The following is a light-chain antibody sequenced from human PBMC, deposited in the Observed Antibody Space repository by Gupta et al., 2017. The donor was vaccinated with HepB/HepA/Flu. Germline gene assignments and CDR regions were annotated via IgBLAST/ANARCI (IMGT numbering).Light chain of an antibody. J-gene: IGKJ2*01. Sequence: EIVLTQSPATLSLSPGERATLSCRASQSISSYLAWYQKKPGQAPRLLMYDASHRAAGIPVSFTGSRSGTAFTLLISSLVPADFAVFYCRQRRSRPMYTFGQGTELEI. CDR3: RQRRSRPMYT. V-gene: IGKV3-11*01. CDR1: QSISSY. CDR2: DAS.